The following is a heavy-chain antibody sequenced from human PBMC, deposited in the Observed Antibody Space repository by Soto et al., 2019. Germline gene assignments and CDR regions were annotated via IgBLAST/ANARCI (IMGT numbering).Heavy chain of an antibody. CDR2: ISYDGSNK. CDR1: GFIFSNYG. CDR3: AKLPSGGSSTMAFAI. Sequence: PGGSLRLSCAAPGFIFSNYGMHWVRQPPGKGLEWVAVISYDGSNKYYADSVKGRFSISRDNSKNTLYLQMNSLRAEDTAVYYCAKLPSGGSSTMAFAIWGQGTMVTVSS. V-gene: IGHV3-30*18. J-gene: IGHJ3*02. D-gene: IGHD3-10*01.